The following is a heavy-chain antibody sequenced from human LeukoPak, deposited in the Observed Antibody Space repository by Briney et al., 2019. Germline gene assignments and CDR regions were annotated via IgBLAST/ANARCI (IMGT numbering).Heavy chain of an antibody. CDR1: GYTFTAYY. CDR3: ARDGRDGYNLVHY. CDR2: INPNSGGT. V-gene: IGHV1-2*02. J-gene: IGHJ4*02. D-gene: IGHD5-24*01. Sequence: GASVKVSCKASGYTFTAYYIHWVRQAPGQGFEWMGWINPNSGGTNYAQKFQGRVTMTRDTSISTVYMELSRLRSDDTAVYYCARDGRDGYNLVHYWGQGTLVTVSS.